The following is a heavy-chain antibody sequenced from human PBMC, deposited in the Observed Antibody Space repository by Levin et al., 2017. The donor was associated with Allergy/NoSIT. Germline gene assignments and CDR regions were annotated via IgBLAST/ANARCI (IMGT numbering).Heavy chain of an antibody. D-gene: IGHD6-13*01. CDR1: GFTFGVYA. J-gene: IGHJ4*02. Sequence: PGGSLRLSCAGSGFTFGVYAMSWFRQPPGQGLEWVGFITSKVYGGTTEYAASVKGRFTISRDDSKSIAYLQMNSLKTEDTALYYCSRLAPNGKGLPFDYWGQGTLVTVSS. CDR3: SRLAPNGKGLPFDY. CDR2: ITSKVYGGTT. V-gene: IGHV3-49*03.